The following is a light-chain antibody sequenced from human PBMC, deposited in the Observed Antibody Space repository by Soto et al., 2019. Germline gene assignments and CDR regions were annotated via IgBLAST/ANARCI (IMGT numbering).Light chain of an antibody. CDR2: GVS. V-gene: IGKV1-27*01. J-gene: IGKJ1*01. CDR3: QKYNMAPWT. Sequence: DIQMTQSPSSLSASVGDRGTITCRARQDISNDLAWYQQKPGKVPNLLIYGVSTLQSGVSSRFSGSGSGTDFSLTISSLQPEDVATYYCQKYNMAPWTFGQGTKVDIK. CDR1: QDISND.